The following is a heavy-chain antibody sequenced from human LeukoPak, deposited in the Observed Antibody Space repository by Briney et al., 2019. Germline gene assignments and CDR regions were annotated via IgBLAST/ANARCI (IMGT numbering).Heavy chain of an antibody. CDR1: GFTFSSYA. CDR2: ISGSGGST. CDR3: AKVPGFGELSPAY. J-gene: IGHJ4*02. D-gene: IGHD3-10*01. Sequence: SGGSLRLSCAASGFTFSSYAMSWVRQAPGKGLEWVSAISGSGGSTYYADSVKGRFTISRDNSKNTLYLQMNSLRAEDTAVYYCAKVPGFGELSPAYWGQGTLVTVPS. V-gene: IGHV3-23*01.